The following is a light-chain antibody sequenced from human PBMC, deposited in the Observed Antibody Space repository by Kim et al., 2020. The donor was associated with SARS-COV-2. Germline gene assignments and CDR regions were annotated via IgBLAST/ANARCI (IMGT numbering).Light chain of an antibody. V-gene: IGLV3-21*04. J-gene: IGLJ2*01. Sequence: VAPGETAKITCGGKNIGRKSVHWYQQKPGQAPVLVISYDTDRPSGIPERFSGSNSGNTATLTISRVEAGDEADYYGQVWDDGSVIFGGGTQLTVL. CDR2: YDT. CDR1: NIGRKS. CDR3: QVWDDGSVI.